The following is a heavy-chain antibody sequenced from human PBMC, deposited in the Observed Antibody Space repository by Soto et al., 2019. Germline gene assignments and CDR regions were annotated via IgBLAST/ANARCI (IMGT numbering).Heavy chain of an antibody. CDR3: ARRWNYYSDF. CDR1: GFPFREFG. V-gene: IGHV3-33*05. D-gene: IGHD3-22*01. CDR2: ISYDGSD. J-gene: IGHJ4*02. Sequence: QMQLVESGGGVVQPGRSLRLSCVASGFPFREFGMHWVRQAPGKGLEWVALISYDGSDYADSVKGRFTISRDDSRDTLFLHMDNLRPDDTGVYYCARRWNYYSDFWGQGTLVAVSS.